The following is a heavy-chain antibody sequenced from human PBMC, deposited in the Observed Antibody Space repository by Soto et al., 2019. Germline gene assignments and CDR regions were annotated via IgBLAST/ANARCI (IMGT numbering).Heavy chain of an antibody. CDR3: AKDWGFTVTLSYFDY. D-gene: IGHD4-17*01. J-gene: IGHJ4*02. CDR2: ISGSGGST. V-gene: IGHV3-23*01. CDR1: GFTFSSYA. Sequence: GGSLRLSCAASGFTFSSYAMSWVRQAPGKGLEWVSAISGSGGSTYYADSVKGWFTISRDNSKNTLYLQMNSLRAEDTAVYYCAKDWGFTVTLSYFDYWGQGTLVTVSS.